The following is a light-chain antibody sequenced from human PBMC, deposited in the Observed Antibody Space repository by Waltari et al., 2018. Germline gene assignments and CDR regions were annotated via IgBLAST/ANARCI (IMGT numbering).Light chain of an antibody. CDR3: QQYKTYWS. V-gene: IGKV1-5*03. CDR2: KAS. Sequence: MTQSPSTLSASVGDRVSITCRASQSINNWLAWYQHKPGKAPNLLIYKASSLESGVPSRFSGSGFGTEFTLTISSLQPDDVATYYCQQYKTYWSFGQGTKLEIK. J-gene: IGKJ2*01. CDR1: QSINNW.